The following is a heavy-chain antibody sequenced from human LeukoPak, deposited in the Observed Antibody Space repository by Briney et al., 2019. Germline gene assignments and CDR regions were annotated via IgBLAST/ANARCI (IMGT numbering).Heavy chain of an antibody. J-gene: IGHJ4*02. V-gene: IGHV4-4*02. D-gene: IGHD3-22*01. Sequence: PSETVSLTCTVSGDSINSLDLWSWVRQPPGKGLECIGEMYLSGTTHSNPSVKSRVTISIDKSKNQFFLNLSSVTAADTAVYYCAGLVGRYSSGLYYYYFDYWGQGTLVTVSS. CDR2: MYLSGTT. CDR3: AGLVGRYSSGLYYYYFDY. CDR1: GDSINSLDL.